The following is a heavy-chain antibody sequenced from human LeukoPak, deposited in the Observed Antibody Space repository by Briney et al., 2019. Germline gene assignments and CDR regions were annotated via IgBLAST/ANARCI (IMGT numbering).Heavy chain of an antibody. CDR2: ISSGSTTM. J-gene: IGHJ4*02. V-gene: IGHV3-48*04. Sequence: GGSLRLSCAASGFTFGSNSMHWVRQAPGMGLEWVSYISSGSTTMYYADSVRGRFTISRDNAKNSLYLQMDSLRAGDTAVYYCAKDRYSNPRGGLDYWGQGTLVTVSS. CDR1: GFTFGSNS. CDR3: AKDRYSNPRGGLDY. D-gene: IGHD4-11*01.